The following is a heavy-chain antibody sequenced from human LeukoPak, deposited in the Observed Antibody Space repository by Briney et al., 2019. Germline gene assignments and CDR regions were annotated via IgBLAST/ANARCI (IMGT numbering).Heavy chain of an antibody. CDR3: ASRLVGATVDY. Sequence: SETLSLTCTVSGSSISSSSYYWGWIRQPPGKGLEWIGSIYYSGSTYHNPSLKSRVTISVDTSKNQFSLKLSSVTAADTAVYYCASRLVGATVDYWGQGTLVTVSS. V-gene: IGHV4-39*01. CDR2: IYYSGST. J-gene: IGHJ4*02. D-gene: IGHD1-26*01. CDR1: GSSISSSSYY.